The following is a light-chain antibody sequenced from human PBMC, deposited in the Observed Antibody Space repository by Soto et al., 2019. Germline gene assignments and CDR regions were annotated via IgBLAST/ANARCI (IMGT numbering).Light chain of an antibody. J-gene: IGKJ4*01. V-gene: IGKV3-15*01. CDR1: QSFNSN. Sequence: EIVMTQSPVTLSVSPGERATLSCRASQSFNSNLAWYQQKPGQAPRLLIYGATTRATGIPARFSGSGSGTEFTLTISSLQSEDFAVYYCQQYNNWPLTFGGGTKVEIK. CDR3: QQYNNWPLT. CDR2: GAT.